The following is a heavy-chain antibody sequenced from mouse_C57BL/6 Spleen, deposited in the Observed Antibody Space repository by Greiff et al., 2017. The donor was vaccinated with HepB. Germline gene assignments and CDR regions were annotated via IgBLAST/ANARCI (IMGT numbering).Heavy chain of an antibody. CDR3: AREGIYYDYPDV. J-gene: IGHJ1*03. Sequence: QVQLQQPGAELVKPGASVKLSCKASGYTFTSYWMHWVKQRPGQGLEWIGMIHPNSGSTNYNEKFKSKATLTVDKSSSTAYMQLSSLTSEDSAVYYCAREGIYYDYPDVWGTGTTVTVSS. CDR1: GYTFTSYW. V-gene: IGHV1-64*01. D-gene: IGHD2-4*01. CDR2: IHPNSGST.